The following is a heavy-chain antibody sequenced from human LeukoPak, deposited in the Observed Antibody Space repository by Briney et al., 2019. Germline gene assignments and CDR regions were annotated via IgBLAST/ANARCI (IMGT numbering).Heavy chain of an antibody. CDR1: GGSISSGSYY. D-gene: IGHD3-10*01. Sequence: SETLSLTCSVSGGSISSGSYYWSWIRQPAGKGLEWIGRIYTSGSTNYNPSLKSRVTISVDTSKNQFSLKLSSVTAADTAVYYCAAWFGELSDAFDIWGQGTMVTVSS. CDR2: IYTSGST. J-gene: IGHJ3*02. CDR3: AAWFGELSDAFDI. V-gene: IGHV4-61*02.